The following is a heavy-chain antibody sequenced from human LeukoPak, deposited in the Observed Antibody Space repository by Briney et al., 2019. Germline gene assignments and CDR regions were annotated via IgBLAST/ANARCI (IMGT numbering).Heavy chain of an antibody. V-gene: IGHV1-18*01. J-gene: IGHJ4*02. CDR2: ISAYNGNT. CDR3: ARVYDILTCYSLFDY. D-gene: IGHD3-9*01. CDR1: GYTFTCYG. Sequence: ASVKVSCKASGYTFTCYGISWVRQAPGQGLEWMGWISAYNGNTNYAQKLQGRVTMTTDTSTSTAYMELRSLRSDDTAVYYCARVYDILTCYSLFDYWGQGTLVTVSS.